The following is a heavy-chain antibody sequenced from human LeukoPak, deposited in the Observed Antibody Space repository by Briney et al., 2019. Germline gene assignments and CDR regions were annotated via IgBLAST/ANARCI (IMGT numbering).Heavy chain of an antibody. V-gene: IGHV1-2*02. CDR3: ARVSYYYDSSVSLGY. J-gene: IGHJ4*02. CDR1: GYTFTGYY. D-gene: IGHD3-22*01. Sequence: ASVKVSCKASGYTFTGYYMHWVRQAPGQGLEWMGWINPNSGGTNYTQKFQGRVTTTRDTSISTAYMELSRLRSDDTAVYYCARVSYYYDSSVSLGYWGQGTLVTVSS. CDR2: INPNSGGT.